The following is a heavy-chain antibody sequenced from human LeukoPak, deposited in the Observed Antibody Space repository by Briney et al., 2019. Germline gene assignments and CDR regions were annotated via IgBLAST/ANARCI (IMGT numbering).Heavy chain of an antibody. CDR1: GGSISSSSSY. CDR2: IYYTGST. Sequence: PSETLSLTCTVSGGSISSSSSYWGWIRQSPGEGLECIGNIYYTGSTYYNPSLKSRVTISVDTSKSQFSLRLNSVTAADTAVYYCAGTMTGSRGGFFDSWGQGTLVTVSS. D-gene: IGHD1-14*01. CDR3: AGTMTGSRGGFFDS. J-gene: IGHJ4*02. V-gene: IGHV4-39*01.